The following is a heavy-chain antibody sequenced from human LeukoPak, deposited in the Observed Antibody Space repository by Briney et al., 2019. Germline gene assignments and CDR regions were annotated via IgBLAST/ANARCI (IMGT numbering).Heavy chain of an antibody. V-gene: IGHV3-30*18. J-gene: IGHJ4*02. CDR2: ISYDGGNT. CDR3: AKNPDKYFDSSAFDY. Sequence: GRSLRLSCTASGFIFSNYGMHWVRQAPGKGLEWVAIISYDGGNTYYADSVKGRFTISRDNPDNTLYLQMNSLRAEDTALYYCAKNPDKYFDSSAFDYWGQGTLVTVSS. D-gene: IGHD3-22*01. CDR1: GFIFSNYG.